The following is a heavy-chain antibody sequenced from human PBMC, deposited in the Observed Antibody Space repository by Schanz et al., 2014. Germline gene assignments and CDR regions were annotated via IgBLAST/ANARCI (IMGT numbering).Heavy chain of an antibody. Sequence: QVQLVQSGAEVKKPGASVKVSCQASGYTFAGHAVHWVRQAPGQGPEWEGWIHTGSGNTKYSQKFEGRVTITRDTAASIVYMELSSLRSEDTAVFFCASGEARVTSSGVVIVPMSVWGKGTTVIVSS. V-gene: IGHV1-3*04. J-gene: IGHJ6*04. CDR1: GYTFAGHA. CDR2: IHTGSGNT. CDR3: ASGEARVTSSGVVIVPMSV. D-gene: IGHD3-3*01.